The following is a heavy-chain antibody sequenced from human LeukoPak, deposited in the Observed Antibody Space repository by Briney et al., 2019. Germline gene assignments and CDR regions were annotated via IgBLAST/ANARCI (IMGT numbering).Heavy chain of an antibody. V-gene: IGHV3-74*01. CDR2: ITSDGSST. CDR1: GFTFSSYG. CDR3: AREGYGDYYFDY. Sequence: QSGGSLRLSCAASGFTFSSYGMHWVRQAPGKGLEWVSRITSDGSSTSYADSVKGRFTISRDNAKNTLYLQMNSLRAEDTAVYYWAREGYGDYYFDYWGQGTLVTVSS. J-gene: IGHJ4*02. D-gene: IGHD4-17*01.